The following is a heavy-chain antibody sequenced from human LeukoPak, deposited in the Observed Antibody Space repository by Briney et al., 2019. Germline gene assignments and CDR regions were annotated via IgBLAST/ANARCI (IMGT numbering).Heavy chain of an antibody. CDR1: GFTFTSYS. J-gene: IGHJ4*02. D-gene: IGHD1-26*01. CDR2: ISGGGGST. CDR3: AKGGKWDVTPFDY. Sequence: GGSLRLSCAASGFTFTSYSMNWVRHAPGMGLEWVSTISGGGGSTYYADSVKGRFTISRDNSKNTLYLQVNSLRAEDTAVYYCAKGGKWDVTPFDYWGQGTLVTVSS. V-gene: IGHV3-23*01.